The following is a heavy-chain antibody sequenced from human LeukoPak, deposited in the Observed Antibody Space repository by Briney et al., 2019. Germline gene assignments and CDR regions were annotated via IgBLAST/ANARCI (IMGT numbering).Heavy chain of an antibody. Sequence: SVKVSCKASGGTFSSYAISWVRQAPGQGLEWMGGIIPIFDTANYAQKFQGRVTITADKSTSTAYMELSGLRSEDTAVYYCAKESDIVVVPAGNWFDPWGQGTLVTVSS. CDR1: GGTFSSYA. D-gene: IGHD2-2*01. V-gene: IGHV1-69*06. CDR2: IIPIFDTA. J-gene: IGHJ5*02. CDR3: AKESDIVVVPAGNWFDP.